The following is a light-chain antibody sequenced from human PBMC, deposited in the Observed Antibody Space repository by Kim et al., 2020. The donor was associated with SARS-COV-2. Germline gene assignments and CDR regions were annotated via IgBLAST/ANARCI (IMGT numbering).Light chain of an antibody. Sequence: GQKVTISCSGSRSNIGDNYVSWYQKFPGTGPNPLIYDNNKRPSGIPDPFSGSKSGTSATLGITGLQTGDEADFYCGTWDNGLSAVVFGGGTQLTVL. CDR3: GTWDNGLSAVV. CDR2: DNN. V-gene: IGLV1-51*01. CDR1: RSNIGDNY. J-gene: IGLJ2*01.